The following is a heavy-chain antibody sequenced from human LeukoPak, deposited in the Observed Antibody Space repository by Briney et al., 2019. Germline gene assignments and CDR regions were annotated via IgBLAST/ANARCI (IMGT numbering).Heavy chain of an antibody. V-gene: IGHV1-69*05. CDR3: ARGTGRRLWNFDY. CDR1: GGTFSSYA. CDR2: IFPMFVTA. D-gene: IGHD5-18*01. J-gene: IGHJ4*02. Sequence: SVKVSCKASGGTFSSYAISWVRQAPGQGMEWMGAIFPMFVTANYAQKFQATVTIYTDESTTTAYMELSSLRSEDTAVYYCARGTGRRLWNFDYWGQGILVTVSS.